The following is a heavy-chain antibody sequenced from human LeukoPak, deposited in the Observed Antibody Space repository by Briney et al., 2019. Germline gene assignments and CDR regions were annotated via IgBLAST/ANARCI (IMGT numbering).Heavy chain of an antibody. V-gene: IGHV4-30-2*01. CDR2: IYHSGST. D-gene: IGHD2-15*01. CDR3: ARHDGGGPFDI. CDR1: GGSISSGGYY. J-gene: IGHJ3*02. Sequence: SETLSLTCTVSGGSISSGGYYWSWIRQPPGKGLEWIGYIYHSGSTYYNPSLKSRVTISVDTSKNQFSLKLSSVTAADTAVYYCARHDGGGPFDIWGQGTMVTVSS.